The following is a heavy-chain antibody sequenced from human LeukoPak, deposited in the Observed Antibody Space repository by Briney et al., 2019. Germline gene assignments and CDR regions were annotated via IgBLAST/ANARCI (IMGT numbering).Heavy chain of an antibody. CDR3: VTDRSGSPGDY. D-gene: IGHD3-10*01. V-gene: IGHV3-30*15. Sequence: GRSLRLSCAASGITLSRYAMHWVRQAPGKGLEWVAFISNDGSSKYYADSVKGRFTISRDNSKDTLYLQLSSVRAEDTAVYYCVTDRSGSPGDYWGQGTLVTASS. CDR2: ISNDGSSK. J-gene: IGHJ4*02. CDR1: GITLSRYA.